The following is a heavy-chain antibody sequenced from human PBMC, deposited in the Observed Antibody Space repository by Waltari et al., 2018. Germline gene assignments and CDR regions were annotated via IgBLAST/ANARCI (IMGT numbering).Heavy chain of an antibody. CDR3: ATRCDILTGYWAFDI. CDR1: GYTLTELS. Sequence: QVQLVQSGAEVKKPGASVKVPCKVSGYTLTELSMPWVRQAPGKGLEWMGGFDPEDGETIHAQKSQGRVTMTEDTSTDPAYMELRSLRSEDTAVYYCATRCDILTGYWAFDIWGQGTMVTVSS. V-gene: IGHV1-24*01. J-gene: IGHJ3*02. CDR2: FDPEDGET. D-gene: IGHD3-9*01.